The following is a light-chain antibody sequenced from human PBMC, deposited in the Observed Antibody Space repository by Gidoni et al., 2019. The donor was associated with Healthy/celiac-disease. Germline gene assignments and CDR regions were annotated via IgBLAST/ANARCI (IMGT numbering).Light chain of an antibody. CDR3: SSYTSSSTYVV. Sequence: QSALTQPASVSGSPGQSITISCTGTSSDVGGYNYFSWNQQHPGKAPKLMIYEVSNRPSGVSNRFSGSKSGNTASLTISGLQAEDEADYYCSSYTSSSTYVVFGGGTKLTVL. CDR1: SSDVGGYNY. J-gene: IGLJ2*01. CDR2: EVS. V-gene: IGLV2-14*01.